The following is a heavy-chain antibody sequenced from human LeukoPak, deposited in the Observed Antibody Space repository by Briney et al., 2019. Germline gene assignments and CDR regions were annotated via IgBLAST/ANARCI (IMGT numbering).Heavy chain of an antibody. J-gene: IGHJ5*02. CDR3: ARDNPTYYDFWSGYPRYNWFDP. CDR1: GFTFSSYW. V-gene: IGHV3-7*01. CDR2: IKQDGSEK. Sequence: GGSLRLSCAASGFTFSSYWMSWVRQAPGKGLEWVANIKQDGSEKYYVDSVKGRFTISRDNAKNSLYLQMNSLRAEDTAVYYCARDNPTYYDFWSGYPRYNWFDPWGQGTLVTVSS. D-gene: IGHD3-3*01.